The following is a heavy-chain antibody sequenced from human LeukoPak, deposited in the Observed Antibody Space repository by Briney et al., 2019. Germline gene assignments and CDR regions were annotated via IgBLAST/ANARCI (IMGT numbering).Heavy chain of an antibody. CDR3: ARAGASYDFPFDY. V-gene: IGHV4-59*08. CDR1: GGSISSYY. Sequence: SGTLSLTCTVSGGSISSYYRSWIRQPPGKGLEWIGYIYYSGSTNYNPSLKSRVTISVDTSKNQFSLKLSSVTAADTAVYYCARAGASYDFPFDYWGQGTLVTVSS. J-gene: IGHJ4*02. CDR2: IYYSGST. D-gene: IGHD3-3*01.